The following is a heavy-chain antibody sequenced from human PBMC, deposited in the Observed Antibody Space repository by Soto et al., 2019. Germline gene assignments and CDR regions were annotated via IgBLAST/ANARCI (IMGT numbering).Heavy chain of an antibody. CDR1: GFTVSSSY. V-gene: IGHV3-66*04. J-gene: IGHJ5*02. Sequence: GGSLRLSCAASGFTVSSSYMSWVRQVPGKGLEWVSTIYSDGSTYYADSVKGRFTISRDNAKNSLYLQMNSLRAEDTAVYYCARHYCSGGSCLFGPWGQGTLVTVSS. CDR2: IYSDGST. D-gene: IGHD2-15*01. CDR3: ARHYCSGGSCLFGP.